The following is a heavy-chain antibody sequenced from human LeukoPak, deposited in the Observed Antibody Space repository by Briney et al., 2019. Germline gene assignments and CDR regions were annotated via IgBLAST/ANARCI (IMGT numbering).Heavy chain of an antibody. CDR2: VNPSGGNT. D-gene: IGHD3-22*01. CDR3: ARGGYYETQVAFDV. Sequence: ASVKVSCKASGYTFTSYYMHWVRQAPGQGLEWMGIVNPSGGNTSYAENFQDRVTVTRDTSTSTVYMELSSLRSEDTALYYCARGGYYETQVAFDVWGQGTMVTVSS. J-gene: IGHJ3*01. CDR1: GYTFTSYY. V-gene: IGHV1-46*01.